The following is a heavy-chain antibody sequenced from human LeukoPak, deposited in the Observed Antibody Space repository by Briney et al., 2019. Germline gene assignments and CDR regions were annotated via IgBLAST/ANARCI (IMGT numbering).Heavy chain of an antibody. CDR2: INHSGIT. CDR1: GWSFSGSY. J-gene: IGHJ4*02. CDR3: ARGGRARGYSDYGEDY. Sequence: SETLSLTCAVYGWSFSGSYWSWLRQPPGKGLEWVGEINHSGITNYNPSLKSRVTISVDTSKNQFSLKLSSVTAADTAVYYCARGGRARGYSDYGEDYWGQGTLVTVSS. V-gene: IGHV4-34*01. D-gene: IGHD5-12*01.